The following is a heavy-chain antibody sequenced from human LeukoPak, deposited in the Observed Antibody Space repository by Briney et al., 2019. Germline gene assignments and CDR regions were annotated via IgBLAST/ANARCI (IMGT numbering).Heavy chain of an antibody. Sequence: ASVKVSCKASGYTFTGYDMHWVRQAPGQGLEWMGWINPNSGGTNYAQKFQGRVTMTRDTSISTAYMELSRLRSDDTAVYYCARYRNYYDSSGYYYVEYFQHWGQGTLVTVSS. CDR2: INPNSGGT. V-gene: IGHV1-2*02. CDR3: ARYRNYYDSSGYYYVEYFQH. D-gene: IGHD3-22*01. CDR1: GYTFTGYD. J-gene: IGHJ1*01.